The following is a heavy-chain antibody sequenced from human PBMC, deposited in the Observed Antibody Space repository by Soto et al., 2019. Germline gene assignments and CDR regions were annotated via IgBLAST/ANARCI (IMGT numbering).Heavy chain of an antibody. V-gene: IGHV1-2*04. CDR3: ARGNVGAIDYYYYGMDV. Sequence: ASVKVSCKASGYTFTGYYMHWVRQAPGQGLEWMGWINPNSGGTNYAQKFQGWVTMTRDTSISTAYMELSRLRSDDTAVYYCARGNVGAIDYYYYGMDVWGQGTTVTVSS. J-gene: IGHJ6*02. D-gene: IGHD1-26*01. CDR1: GYTFTGYY. CDR2: INPNSGGT.